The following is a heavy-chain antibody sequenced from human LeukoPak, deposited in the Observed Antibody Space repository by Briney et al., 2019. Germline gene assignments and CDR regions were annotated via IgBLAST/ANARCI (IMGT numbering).Heavy chain of an antibody. Sequence: SVKVSCKASGGTFSNYAISWVRQAPGQGLEWMGRIIPIFGIANYAQKFQGRVTITADKSTSTAYMELSSLRSEDTAVYYCARHGGNQSLDYWGQGTLVTVSS. CDR2: IIPIFGIA. J-gene: IGHJ4*02. CDR3: ARHGGNQSLDY. D-gene: IGHD4-23*01. CDR1: GGTFSNYA. V-gene: IGHV1-69*04.